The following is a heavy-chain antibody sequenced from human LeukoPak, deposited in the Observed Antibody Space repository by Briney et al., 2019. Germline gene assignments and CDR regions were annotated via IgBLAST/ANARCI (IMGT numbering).Heavy chain of an antibody. D-gene: IGHD1-26*01. J-gene: IGHJ4*02. CDR2: ISGGST. CDR1: GFTVSSNE. V-gene: IGHV3-38-3*01. CDR3: TTDHVGATVEFDS. Sequence: GGSLRLSCAASGFTVSSNEMSWVRQAPGKGLEWVSSISGGSTYYADSVKGRFTISRDNAKNSLYLQMDSLSAEDTAIYYCTTDHVGATVEFDSWGQGTLVTVSS.